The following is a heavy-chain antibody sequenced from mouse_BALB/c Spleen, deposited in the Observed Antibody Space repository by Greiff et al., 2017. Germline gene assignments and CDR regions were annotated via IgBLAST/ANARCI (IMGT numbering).Heavy chain of an antibody. CDR1: GYSITSDYA. CDR2: ISYSGST. CDR3: ARTGHFDY. D-gene: IGHD4-1*01. J-gene: IGHJ2*01. V-gene: IGHV3-2*02. Sequence: EVMLVESGPGLVKPSQSLSLTCTVTGYSITSDYAWNWIRQFPGNKLEWMGYISYSGSTSYNPSLKSRISITRDTSKNQFFLQLNSVTTEDTATYYCARTGHFDYWGQGTTLTVSS.